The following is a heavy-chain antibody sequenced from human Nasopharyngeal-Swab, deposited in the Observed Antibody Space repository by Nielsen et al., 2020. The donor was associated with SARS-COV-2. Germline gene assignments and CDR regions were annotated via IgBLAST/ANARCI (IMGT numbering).Heavy chain of an antibody. Sequence: SETLSLTCAVYGGSFSGYYWSWIRQHPGKGLEWIGYIYYSGSTYYNPSLKSRVTISVDTSKNQFSLKLSSVTAADTAVYYCARDSRGITMVRGVMNWFDPWGQGTLVTVSS. V-gene: IGHV4-31*11. J-gene: IGHJ5*02. CDR3: ARDSRGITMVRGVMNWFDP. CDR2: IYYSGST. CDR1: GGSFSGYY. D-gene: IGHD3-10*01.